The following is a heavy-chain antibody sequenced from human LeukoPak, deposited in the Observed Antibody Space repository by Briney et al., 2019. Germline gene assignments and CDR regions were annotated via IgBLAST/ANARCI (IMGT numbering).Heavy chain of an antibody. CDR2: IYYSGST. Sequence: SQTLSLTCTVSGGSISSGGYYWSWIRQHPGKGLEWIGYIYYSGSTYYNPSLKSRVTISVDTSKNQFSLKLSSLTAADTAVYYCARDMRATTQYYYYYGMDVWGQGTTVTVSS. V-gene: IGHV4-31*03. CDR3: ARDMRATTQYYYYYGMDV. CDR1: GGSISSGGYY. D-gene: IGHD1-26*01. J-gene: IGHJ6*02.